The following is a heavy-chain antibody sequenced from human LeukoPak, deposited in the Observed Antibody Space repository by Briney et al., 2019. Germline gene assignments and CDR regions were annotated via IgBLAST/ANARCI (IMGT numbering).Heavy chain of an antibody. CDR1: GYTFTSYG. CDR2: ISAYNGNT. J-gene: IGHJ3*02. D-gene: IGHD3-10*01. CDR3: ARVQRWFGEEALDI. V-gene: IGHV1-18*01. Sequence: GASVKVSCKASGYTFTSYGISWVRQAPGQGLEWMGWISAYNGNTNYAQKLQGRVTMTTDTSTSTAYMELRRLRSDDTAVYYCARVQRWFGEEALDIWGQGTMVTVSS.